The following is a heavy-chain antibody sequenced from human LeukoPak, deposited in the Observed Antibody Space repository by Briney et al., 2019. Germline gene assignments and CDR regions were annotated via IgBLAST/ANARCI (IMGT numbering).Heavy chain of an antibody. CDR1: GGTFSSYA. J-gene: IGHJ3*02. CDR2: IIPIFGTA. V-gene: IGHV1-69*13. CDR3: AVGIRASGSYQIWGHAFDI. D-gene: IGHD3-10*01. Sequence: GASVKVSCKASGGTFSSYAISWVRQAPGQGLEWMGGIIPIFGTANYAQKFQGRVTITADESTSTAYMELSSLRSDDTAVYYCAVGIRASGSYQIWGHAFDIWGQGTMVTVSS.